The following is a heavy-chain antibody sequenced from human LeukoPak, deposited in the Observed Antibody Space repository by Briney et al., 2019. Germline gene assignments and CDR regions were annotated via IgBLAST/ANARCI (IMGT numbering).Heavy chain of an antibody. CDR1: GFTFSSYA. Sequence: GGSLTLSCAASGFTFSSYAMSWVRQAPGKGLEWVSGISGRSGSTYDADSVKGRCTITRDNSKNTLYLQMNRLRAEDTAVYYCAKGEPFGNYWGQGTLVTVSS. J-gene: IGHJ4*02. V-gene: IGHV3-23*01. CDR3: AKGEPFGNY. D-gene: IGHD1-26*01. CDR2: ISGRSGST.